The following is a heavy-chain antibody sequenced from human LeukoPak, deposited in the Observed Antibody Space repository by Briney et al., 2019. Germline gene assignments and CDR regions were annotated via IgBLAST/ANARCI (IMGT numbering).Heavy chain of an antibody. V-gene: IGHV3-21*01. J-gene: IGHJ3*02. Sequence: KAGGSLRLSCAASGFTFSSYSMNWVRQAPGKGLEWVSSISSSSSYIYYADSVKGRFTIPRDNAKNSLSLQMNSLRAEDTAVYYCAREAPAFDIWGQGTMLTVSS. CDR2: ISSSSSYI. CDR1: GFTFSSYS. CDR3: AREAPAFDI.